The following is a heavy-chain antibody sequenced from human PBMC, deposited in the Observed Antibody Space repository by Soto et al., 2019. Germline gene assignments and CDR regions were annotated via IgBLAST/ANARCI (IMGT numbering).Heavy chain of an antibody. J-gene: IGHJ3*02. CDR2: IYYSGST. D-gene: IGHD3-9*01. V-gene: IGHV4-31*03. CDR1: GGSISSGGYY. Sequence: TVSGGSISSGGYYWSWIRQHPGKGLEWIGYIYYSGSTYYNPSLKSRVTISVDTSKNQFSLKLSSVTAADTAVYYCARGNDILTGYTPGAFDIWGQGTMVTVPS. CDR3: ARGNDILTGYTPGAFDI.